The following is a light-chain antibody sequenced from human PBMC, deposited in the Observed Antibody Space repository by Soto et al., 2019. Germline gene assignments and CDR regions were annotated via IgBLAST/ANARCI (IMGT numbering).Light chain of an antibody. CDR2: GVS. J-gene: IGLJ1*01. V-gene: IGLV2-14*01. CDR3: SSYTSGATLYV. CDR1: GTDVGTYNF. Sequence: QSVPTQPASVSGSPGQSITISCTGSGTDVGTYNFVSWYQQHPGKAPKLMIYGVSNRPSGVSNRFSGSKSGNTASLTISGLQAEDEADYYCSSYTSGATLYVFGTGTKVNVL.